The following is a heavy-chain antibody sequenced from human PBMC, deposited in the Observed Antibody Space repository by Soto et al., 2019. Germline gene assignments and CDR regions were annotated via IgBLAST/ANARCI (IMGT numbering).Heavy chain of an antibody. V-gene: IGHV3-23*01. CDR3: AKGRSYMDIVTVLVDRIRADY. Sequence: EVQLLESGGGLAQPGGSLRLSCAASGFTFSSYAMSWVRQAPGKGLEWVSAISGSGGSTFYADSMKGRFPISRDNSKTTMYLQMNNLTAEDTAVYYCAKGRSYMDIVTVLVDRIRADYGGQGTLVTVSS. J-gene: IGHJ4*02. CDR2: ISGSGGST. D-gene: IGHD2-2*03. CDR1: GFTFSSYA.